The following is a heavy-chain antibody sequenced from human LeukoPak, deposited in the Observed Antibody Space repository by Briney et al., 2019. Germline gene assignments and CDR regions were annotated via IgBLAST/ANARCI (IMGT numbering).Heavy chain of an antibody. D-gene: IGHD2-15*01. CDR2: IYYSGST. Sequence: SETLSLTCTDSGGSISSYYWSWIRQPPGKGLEWIGYIYYSGSTNYNPSPKSRVTISVDTSKNQSSLKLSSVTAADTAVYYCARAEGTVVASYAFDIWGQGTMVTVSS. J-gene: IGHJ3*02. CDR1: GGSISSYY. V-gene: IGHV4-59*01. CDR3: ARAEGTVVASYAFDI.